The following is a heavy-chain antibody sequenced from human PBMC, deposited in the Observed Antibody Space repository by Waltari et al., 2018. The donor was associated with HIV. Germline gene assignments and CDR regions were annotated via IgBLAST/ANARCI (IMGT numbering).Heavy chain of an antibody. V-gene: IGHV4-34*01. D-gene: IGHD1-26*01. CDR3: ARGQNSWDLLTI. CDR1: GGSFSGYY. J-gene: IGHJ4*02. CDR2: INHSGST. Sequence: QVQLQQWGAGLLKPSETLSLTCAVYGGSFSGYYWSWIRQPPGKGLEWIGEINHSGSTNYNPSLKSRVTMSVDTSKNQFSLKLNSVTDADTAVYYCARGQNSWDLLTIWGQGTLVTVSS.